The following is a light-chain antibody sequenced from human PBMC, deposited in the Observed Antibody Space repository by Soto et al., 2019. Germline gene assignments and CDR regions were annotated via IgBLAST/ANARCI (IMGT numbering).Light chain of an antibody. CDR3: QQYYSTPPT. CDR2: WAS. Sequence: DTVMTQSPDSLAVSLGERATINCKSSQNVLCNSNNKNYLAWYQQKPGQPPKLLIYWASTRESGVPDRFSGSGSGTDFTLTISSLQAEDVAVYYCQQYYSTPPTFGGGTKVEIK. CDR1: QNVLCNSNNKNY. V-gene: IGKV4-1*01. J-gene: IGKJ4*01.